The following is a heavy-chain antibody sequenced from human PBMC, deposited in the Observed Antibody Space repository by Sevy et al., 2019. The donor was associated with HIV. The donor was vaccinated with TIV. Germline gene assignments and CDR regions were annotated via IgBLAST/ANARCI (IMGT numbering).Heavy chain of an antibody. CDR1: GLTFYSYA. CDR2: VSGSGAST. D-gene: IGHD1-26*01. CDR3: VKVKWGVGATGGDFDS. J-gene: IGHJ4*02. Sequence: GGSLRLSCVASGLTFYSYAMSWVRQAPGKGLEWVSGVSGSGASTFYADSVKGRFTISRDNSKNTLHLRMNSLRAEDTAVYYCVKVKWGVGATGGDFDSWGQGALVTVSS. V-gene: IGHV3-23*01.